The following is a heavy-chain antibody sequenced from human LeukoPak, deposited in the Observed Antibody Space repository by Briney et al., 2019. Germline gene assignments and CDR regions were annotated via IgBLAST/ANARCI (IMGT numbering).Heavy chain of an antibody. CDR2: IIPIFGTA. CDR1: GGTFSSYA. D-gene: IGHD3-10*01. CDR3: ARTSVPAYYYGSGSNNWFDP. J-gene: IGHJ5*02. Sequence: SVKVPCKASGGTFSSYAISWVRQAPGQGLEWMGRIIPIFGTANYAQKFQGRVTITADKSTSTAYMELSSLRSEDTAVYYCARTSVPAYYYGSGSNNWFDPWGQGTLVTVSS. V-gene: IGHV1-69*06.